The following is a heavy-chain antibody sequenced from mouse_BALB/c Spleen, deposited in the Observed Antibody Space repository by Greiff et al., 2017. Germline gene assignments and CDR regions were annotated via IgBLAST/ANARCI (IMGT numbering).Heavy chain of an antibody. V-gene: IGHV2-6-4*01. D-gene: IGHD2-1*01. J-gene: IGHJ4*01. Sequence: VQLVESGPGLVAPSQSLSITCTVSGFSLSRYSVHWVRQPPGKGLEWLGMIWGGGSTDYNSALKSRLSISKDNSKSQVFLKMNSLQTDDTAMYYCARNSLYGKGYAMDYWGQGTSVTVSS. CDR2: IWGGGST. CDR1: GFSLSRYS. CDR3: ARNSLYGKGYAMDY.